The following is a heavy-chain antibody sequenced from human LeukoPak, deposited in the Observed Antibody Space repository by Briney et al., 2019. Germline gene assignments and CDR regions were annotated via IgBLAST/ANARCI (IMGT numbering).Heavy chain of an antibody. J-gene: IGHJ3*02. CDR3: ARKGTPGDAFDI. Sequence: PGGSLRLSCAASEFTFSNYAMSWVRQAPGKGLEWVSYISSSGSTIYYADSVKGRFTISRDNAKNSLYLQMNSLRAEDTAVYYCARKGTPGDAFDIWGQGTMVTVSS. CDR2: ISSSGSTI. V-gene: IGHV3-48*03. CDR1: EFTFSNYA. D-gene: IGHD1-7*01.